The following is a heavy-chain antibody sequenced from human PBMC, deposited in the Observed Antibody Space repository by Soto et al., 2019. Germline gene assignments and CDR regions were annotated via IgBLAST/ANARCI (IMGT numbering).Heavy chain of an antibody. Sequence: GAAVKPSCEVSGYTLTELSMHWGLQAPGKGLEWMGGFDPEDGETIYAQKFQGRVTMTEDTSTDTAYMELSSLRSEDTAVYYCATNLIDGDFEYWGQGPLVTVSS. CDR1: GYTLTELS. D-gene: IGHD4-17*01. J-gene: IGHJ4*02. CDR3: ATNLIDGDFEY. V-gene: IGHV1-24*01. CDR2: FDPEDGET.